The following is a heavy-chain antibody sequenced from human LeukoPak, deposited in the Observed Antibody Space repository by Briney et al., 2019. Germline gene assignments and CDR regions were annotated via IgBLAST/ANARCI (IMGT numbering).Heavy chain of an antibody. V-gene: IGHV3-7*01. CDR3: ASYRVSHGMDV. CDR1: GFTFSSYA. CDR2: IKGDGSEK. D-gene: IGHD1-26*01. Sequence: GGSLRLSCAASGFTFSSYAMSWVRQAPGKGLEWVANIKGDGSEKYHGDSVTGRFTISRDNAKNSLYLQMNSLRAEDTAIYYCASYRVSHGMDVWGQGTTVTVSS. J-gene: IGHJ6*02.